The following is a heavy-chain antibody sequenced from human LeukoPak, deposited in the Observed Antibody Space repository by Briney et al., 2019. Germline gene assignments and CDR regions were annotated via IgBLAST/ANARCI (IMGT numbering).Heavy chain of an antibody. CDR3: ATGVT. Sequence: GGSLRLSCAALGFTFSKYGLSWVRPAPGEGLEWVLFIYTRGSSTVYADSVKGRITISRDNSKNTLYLQMNSLRAEETAVYYCATGVTWGQGTLVTVSS. V-gene: IGHV3-23*05. CDR2: IYTRGSST. CDR1: GFTFSKYG. J-gene: IGHJ5*02.